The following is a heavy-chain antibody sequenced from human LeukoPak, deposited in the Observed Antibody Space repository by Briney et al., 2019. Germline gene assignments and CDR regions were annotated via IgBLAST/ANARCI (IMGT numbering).Heavy chain of an antibody. CDR2: IYSGGST. CDR1: GFTVSSTH. V-gene: IGHV3-53*01. J-gene: IGHJ1*01. D-gene: IGHD3-10*01. CDR3: ASGPRGRGYFRH. Sequence: GGSLRLSCAASGFTVSSTHMSWVRQAPGKGLEWVSVIYSGGSTYYADSVKGRFTISRDTFKNTLYLQVNSLRVEDTAMYYCASGPRGRGYFRHWGQGTLVTISS.